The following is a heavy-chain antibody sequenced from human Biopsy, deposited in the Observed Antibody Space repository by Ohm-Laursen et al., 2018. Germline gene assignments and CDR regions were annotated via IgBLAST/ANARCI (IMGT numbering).Heavy chain of an antibody. Sequence: SVKVSCKAPGGTFSNYGVNWVRQAPGQGLEWLGGNIPILGTGNYAQKFQDRVTVAADTSTSTATMELRSLRSDDTAVYYCATKLTGYFHHWGQGTLVSASS. V-gene: IGHV1-69*06. J-gene: IGHJ1*01. CDR1: GGTFSNYG. D-gene: IGHD3-9*01. CDR2: NIPILGTG. CDR3: ATKLTGYFHH.